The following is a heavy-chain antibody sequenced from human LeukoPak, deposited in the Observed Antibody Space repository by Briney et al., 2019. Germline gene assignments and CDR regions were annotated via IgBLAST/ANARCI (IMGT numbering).Heavy chain of an antibody. CDR1: GFPFSSYS. CDR2: IRYDGSNK. J-gene: IGHJ6*04. D-gene: IGHD3-10*01. Sequence: GGSLRLSCAASGFPFSSYSMNWVRQAPGKGLEWVAFIRYDGSNKYYADSVKGRFTISRDNSKNTLYLQMNSLRAEDTAVYYCARYGSGSYYGLLDVWGKGTTVTISS. V-gene: IGHV3-30*02. CDR3: ARYGSGSYYGLLDV.